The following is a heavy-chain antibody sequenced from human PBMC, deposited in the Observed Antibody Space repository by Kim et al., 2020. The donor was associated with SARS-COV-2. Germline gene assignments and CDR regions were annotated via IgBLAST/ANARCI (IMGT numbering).Heavy chain of an antibody. Sequence: GGSLRLSCAASGFTFSSYAMTWVRQAPGKGLEWVSTITGSGGGTYFAVSVKGRFTISRDNSRNTLSLQMNSLRVEDTAIYYCAKGKATGKVDWFDPWVQGTLVTVS. J-gene: IGHJ5*02. CDR3: AKGKATGKVDWFDP. D-gene: IGHD5-12*01. CDR2: ITGSGGGT. V-gene: IGHV3-23*01. CDR1: GFTFSSYA.